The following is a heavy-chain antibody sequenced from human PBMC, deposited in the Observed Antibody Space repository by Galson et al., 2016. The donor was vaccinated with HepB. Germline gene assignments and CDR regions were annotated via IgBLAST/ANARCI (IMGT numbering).Heavy chain of an antibody. CDR3: ARADVVVPATIRLGYYYGMDV. CDR2: IYYSGST. Sequence: TLSLTCTVSGGSISSGGYFWSWIRQHPGKGLEWIGYIYYSGSTYYNPSLESRVTISVDTSKYQFSLKLSSVTAADTAVYYCARADVVVPATIRLGYYYGMDVWGQGTTVTVSS. V-gene: IGHV4-31*03. J-gene: IGHJ6*02. D-gene: IGHD2-2*02. CDR1: GGSISSGGYF.